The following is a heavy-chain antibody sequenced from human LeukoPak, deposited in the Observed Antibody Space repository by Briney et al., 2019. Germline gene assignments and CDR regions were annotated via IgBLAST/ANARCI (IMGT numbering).Heavy chain of an antibody. CDR3: AKETPEYSSISLSD. J-gene: IGHJ4*02. V-gene: IGHV3-30*18. CDR2: ISHDGSVK. Sequence: GGSLRLSCAASGFTFSKYGMQWVRQAPGKGLEWVAVISHDGSVKHYVDSVKGRFTISRDNSKNMLYLQMNSLRVEDTAVFFCAKETPEYSSISLSDWGQGTLVTVSS. CDR1: GFTFSKYG. D-gene: IGHD6-6*01.